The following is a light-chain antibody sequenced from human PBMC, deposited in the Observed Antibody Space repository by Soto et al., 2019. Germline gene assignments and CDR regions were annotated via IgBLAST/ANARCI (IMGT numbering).Light chain of an antibody. CDR1: QGIRND. CDR2: VAS. Sequence: DIKMTQSPSSLSAAVGDRVTITCRASQGIRNDLAWYQQKAGKAPKRLIYVASSLKSGVPSRFSGSESGTEFTLTINRLQPEDFANYYWLQHDSYPLTFGQGTRLE. J-gene: IGKJ5*01. V-gene: IGKV1-17*01. CDR3: LQHDSYPLT.